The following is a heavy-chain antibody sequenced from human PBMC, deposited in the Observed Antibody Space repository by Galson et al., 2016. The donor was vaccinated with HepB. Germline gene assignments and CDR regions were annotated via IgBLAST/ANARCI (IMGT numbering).Heavy chain of an antibody. CDR2: IIPILGTP. V-gene: IGHV1-69*01. D-gene: IGHD3-10*01. CDR3: ARGTVRGVVRGGMDV. J-gene: IGHJ6*02. Sequence: APGQGLEYMGGIIPILGTPNYAQKFQGRVTITADESTSTACMEVSSLRSEDTAIYFCARGTVRGVVRGGMDVWGQGTTVIVSS.